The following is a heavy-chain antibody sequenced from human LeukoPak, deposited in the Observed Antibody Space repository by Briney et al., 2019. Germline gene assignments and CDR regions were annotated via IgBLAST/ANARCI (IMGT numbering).Heavy chain of an antibody. Sequence: PSETLPLTCTVSGYSISTGYYWGWTRQPPGKGLEWIGSFYHSESASYNPSLKNRVTISVDTSKNQFSLKLSSVTAADTAVYHCARHRGPAAGRFDPWGQGTLVTVSS. V-gene: IGHV4-38-2*02. CDR2: FYHSESA. J-gene: IGHJ5*02. D-gene: IGHD6-13*01. CDR3: ARHRGPAAGRFDP. CDR1: GYSISTGYY.